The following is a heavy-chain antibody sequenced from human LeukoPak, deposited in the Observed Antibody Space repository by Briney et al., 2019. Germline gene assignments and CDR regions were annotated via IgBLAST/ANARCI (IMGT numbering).Heavy chain of an antibody. Sequence: GGSLRLSCAASGFTFSTSPMSWVRQAPGKGLEWVSVITGSGDNTDYADSVKGRFTISRDKSKNTLYLQMNSLRAEDTAVYYCARGQMATLDFWGQGSLVTVSS. D-gene: IGHD5-24*01. CDR3: ARGQMATLDF. V-gene: IGHV3-23*01. J-gene: IGHJ4*02. CDR2: ITGSGDNT. CDR1: GFTFSTSP.